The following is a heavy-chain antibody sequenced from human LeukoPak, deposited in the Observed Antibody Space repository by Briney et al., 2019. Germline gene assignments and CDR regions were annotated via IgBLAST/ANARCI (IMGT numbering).Heavy chain of an antibody. CDR1: GFTFSSYG. CDR3: AKGLWGATTPFYFDY. V-gene: IGHV3-30*18. J-gene: IGHJ4*02. CDR2: ISYDGSNK. Sequence: GGSLRLSWAASGFTFSSYGMHWVRQAPGKGLEWVAVISYDGSNKYYADSMKGRFTISRDNSKNTLYLQMNSLRAEDPAVYYCAKGLWGATTPFYFDYWGQGTLVTVSS. D-gene: IGHD1-26*01.